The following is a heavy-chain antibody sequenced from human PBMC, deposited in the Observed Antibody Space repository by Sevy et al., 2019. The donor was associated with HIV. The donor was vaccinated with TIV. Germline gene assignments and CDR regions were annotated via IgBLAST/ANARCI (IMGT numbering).Heavy chain of an antibody. V-gene: IGHV3-23*01. J-gene: IGHJ4*02. Sequence: GGSLRLSCAASVFTFSKYSMSWVRQAPGKGLEWVSTLSFGCGRINYADSVKGRFTISRDDSKNTLYLRMNSLRADDTAVYYCAREGCTKPHDYWGQGTLVTVSS. CDR2: LSFGCGRI. CDR1: VFTFSKYS. D-gene: IGHD2-8*01. CDR3: AREGCTKPHDY.